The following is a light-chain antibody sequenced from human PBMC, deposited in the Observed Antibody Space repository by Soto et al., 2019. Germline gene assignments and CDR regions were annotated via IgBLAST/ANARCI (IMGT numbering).Light chain of an antibody. CDR2: GAS. CDR3: QQYGRSPPFT. J-gene: IGKJ2*01. CDR1: QSVSSTY. Sequence: EIVLTQSPGTLSLSPGERATLSCRASQSVSSTYIAWYQQNPGRAPRLLIYGASSRATGIPDRFSGSGSVTYFTLSISRLEPEDFAVYFWQQYGRSPPFTFGQGNKVEIK. V-gene: IGKV3-20*01.